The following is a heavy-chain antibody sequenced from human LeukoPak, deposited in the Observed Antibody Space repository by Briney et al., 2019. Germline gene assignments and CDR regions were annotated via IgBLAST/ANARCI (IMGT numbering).Heavy chain of an antibody. CDR2: IYHSGST. V-gene: IGHV4-30-2*01. D-gene: IGHD6-19*01. CDR3: ARVYSSGWYVDY. J-gene: IGHJ4*02. Sequence: PSQTLSLTCTVSGGSISSGGYYWSWIRQPPGKGLEWIGYIYHSGSTYYNPSLRSRVTISVDRSKNQFSLKLSSVTAADTAVHYCARVYSSGWYVDYWGQGTLVTVSS. CDR1: GGSISSGGYY.